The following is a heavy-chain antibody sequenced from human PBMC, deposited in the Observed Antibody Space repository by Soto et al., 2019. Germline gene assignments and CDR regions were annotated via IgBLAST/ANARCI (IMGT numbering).Heavy chain of an antibody. CDR3: ARDGRADNYGDYMDY. V-gene: IGHV1-3*01. D-gene: IGHD4-17*01. CDR2: INADNGDT. CDR1: GYTLTYYA. Sequence: ASVKVSCKPSGYTLTYYAIHWVRQAPGQRLEWMGWINADNGDTKYSQKFQGKVTITRDTSATSAYMQLSGLRSEDTAVYYCARDGRADNYGDYMDYWGQGTLVTVSS. J-gene: IGHJ4*02.